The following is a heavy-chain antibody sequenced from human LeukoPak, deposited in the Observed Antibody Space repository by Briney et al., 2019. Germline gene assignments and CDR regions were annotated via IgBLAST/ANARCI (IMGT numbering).Heavy chain of an antibody. V-gene: IGHV4-59*08. J-gene: IGHJ6*02. CDR2: IHYTGGA. Sequence: KRSETLSLTCAGGSISPYYWSWCRQSPGKRREGIAQIHYTGGATYNPSLKSRVTISVDTSNNHLSLRLSSVTAADTAVYYCTRHAQTYYYGMDVWGQGTTVTVSS. CDR3: TRHAQTYYYGMDV. CDR1: GSISPYY.